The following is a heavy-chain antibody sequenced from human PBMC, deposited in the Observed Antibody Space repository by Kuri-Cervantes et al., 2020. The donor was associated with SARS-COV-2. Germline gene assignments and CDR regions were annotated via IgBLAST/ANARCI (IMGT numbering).Heavy chain of an antibody. Sequence: SESRSLTCAVYGASFSGYYWSWIRPPPGKGLEWVGEINHSGNTNYNPSLKRRVTISVETSKNQFSLKLSSVTAGDTAVYYCARGFSAVLVAHGYFDLWGLGSLVTVSS. CDR3: ARGFSAVLVAHGYFDL. J-gene: IGHJ2*01. CDR2: INHSGNT. D-gene: IGHD3-3*02. CDR1: GASFSGYY. V-gene: IGHV4-34*01.